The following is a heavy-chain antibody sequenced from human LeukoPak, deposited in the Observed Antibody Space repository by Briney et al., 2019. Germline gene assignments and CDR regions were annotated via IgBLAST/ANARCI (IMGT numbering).Heavy chain of an antibody. D-gene: IGHD1-26*01. CDR2: ISWNGNST. CDR3: AKARLPIEGGSYVYYFDY. Sequence: GGSLRLSCAASGFIFDDYTMHWVRQAPGKGLEWVSLISWNGNSTYYADSVKGRFTISRDNSKNSLFLQMNSLRPEDTALYYCAKARLPIEGGSYVYYFDYWDQGTLVTVSS. J-gene: IGHJ4*02. V-gene: IGHV3-43*01. CDR1: GFIFDDYT.